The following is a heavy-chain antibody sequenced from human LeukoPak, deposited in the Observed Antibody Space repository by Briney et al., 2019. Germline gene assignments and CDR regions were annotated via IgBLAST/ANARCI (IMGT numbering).Heavy chain of an antibody. CDR3: VKGPSVDRGVMVFDN. CDR1: GFLFRIYH. J-gene: IGHJ4*02. Sequence: GGSLSLSCAASGFLFRIYHMLGVRQSPGKARVCVAFLRQCGTNVDYADSEKGGFTVSRDNSKHTLYPQLNGLKTEDTDVYHCVKGPSVDRGVMVFDNWGQGTQVTVSS. CDR2: LRQCGTNV. V-gene: IGHV3-30*02. D-gene: IGHD3-10*01.